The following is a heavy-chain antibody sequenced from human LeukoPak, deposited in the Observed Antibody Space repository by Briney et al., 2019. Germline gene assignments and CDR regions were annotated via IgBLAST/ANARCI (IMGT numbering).Heavy chain of an antibody. J-gene: IGHJ4*02. CDR1: GFTFSSYG. CDR3: AKGHAILTLVQWLVRGIDY. CDR2: IRYDGSNK. D-gene: IGHD6-19*01. Sequence: GGSLRLSCAASGFTFSSYGMHWVRQAPGKGLEWVAFIRYDGSNKYYAHSVKGRFTISRDNSKNTLYLQMNSLRAEDTAVYYCAKGHAILTLVQWLVRGIDYWGQGTLVTVSS. V-gene: IGHV3-30*02.